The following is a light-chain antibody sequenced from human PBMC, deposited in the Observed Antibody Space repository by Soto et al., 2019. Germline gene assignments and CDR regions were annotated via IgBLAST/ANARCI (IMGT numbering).Light chain of an antibody. CDR2: DGS. CDR3: QHYNTYSKA. Sequence: DIQMTQSPSTLSTSVGARVTITCRASKSVAYWLAWYQQKPGKAPSLLIYDGSTLATGVPPRFSGGGFGTEFTLNISSVQPDDSALYYCQHYNTYSKAFGPGTRVEIK. CDR1: KSVAYW. J-gene: IGKJ2*01. V-gene: IGKV1-5*01.